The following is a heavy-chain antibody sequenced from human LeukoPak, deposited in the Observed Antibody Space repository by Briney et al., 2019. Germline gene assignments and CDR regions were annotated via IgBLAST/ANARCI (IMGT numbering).Heavy chain of an antibody. D-gene: IGHD6-19*01. CDR3: ARDRDSSGWFDY. J-gene: IGHJ4*02. CDR2: IYYSGSA. CDR1: GGSISGFY. V-gene: IGHV4-59*01. Sequence: SETLSLTCTVSGGSISGFYWGWIRLPPGKGLEWIGFIYYSGSANYNPSLKSRVTMSVDMSKNQFSLKLTSVTAADTAFYYCARDRDSSGWFDYWGQGALVTVSS.